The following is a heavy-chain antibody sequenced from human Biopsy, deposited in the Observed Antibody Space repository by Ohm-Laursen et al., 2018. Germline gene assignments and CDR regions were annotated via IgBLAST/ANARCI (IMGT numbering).Heavy chain of an antibody. CDR2: IDWDDDK. V-gene: IGHV2-70*04. J-gene: IGHJ4*01. Sequence: TQTLTLTRSFSGFSLSSTGMRISWVRQPPGKALECLGRIDWDDDKFYSPSLETRLSLSKDITTNQVVLTLTDVDPEDTAAYYCARTRAHNFGALEFWGQGILVTVSS. D-gene: IGHD1-1*01. CDR3: ARTRAHNFGALEF. CDR1: GFSLSSTGMR.